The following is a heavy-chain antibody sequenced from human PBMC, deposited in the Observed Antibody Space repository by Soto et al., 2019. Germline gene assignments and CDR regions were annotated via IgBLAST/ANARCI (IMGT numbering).Heavy chain of an antibody. V-gene: IGHV1-3*01. CDR2: INPANGDT. CDR1: GYTFTTFF. J-gene: IGHJ4*02. CDR3: ARGPSSGCYDS. Sequence: GASVKVSCKTSGYTFTTFFLHWMRQAPGQRLEWMGWINPANGDTMYSQKFLGRVSNTRDTSATTAYMELTYLTSEDTAIYYCARGPSSGCYDSWGQGTLVTVSS. D-gene: IGHD5-12*01.